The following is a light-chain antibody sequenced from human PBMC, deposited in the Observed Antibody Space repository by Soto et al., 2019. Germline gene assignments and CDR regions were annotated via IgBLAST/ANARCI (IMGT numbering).Light chain of an antibody. CDR2: GAS. Sequence: EIVMTQSPATLSVSPGERATLSCRASQSVSSNLAWYQQRAGQAPRLLIYGASTRATGIPARFSGSGSGTEFTLTISSLQSEDFAGYYCQQYNYWPPKYTFGQGNKLEIK. CDR1: QSVSSN. V-gene: IGKV3-15*01. J-gene: IGKJ2*01. CDR3: QQYNYWPPKYT.